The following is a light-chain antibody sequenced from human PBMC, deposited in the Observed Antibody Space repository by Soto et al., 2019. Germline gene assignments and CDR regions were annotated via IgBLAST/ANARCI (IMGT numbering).Light chain of an antibody. J-gene: IGKJ1*01. Sequence: EIVLTQSPATLSLSPGERATLSCRASQSVSSYLAWYQQKPGQAPRLLIYDASNRATGIPARFSGSGSGTYFTLTITSLDPEEFAVYYCHQCASSTGTFGQVTKVDIK. CDR3: HQCASSTGT. V-gene: IGKV3-11*01. CDR1: QSVSSY. CDR2: DAS.